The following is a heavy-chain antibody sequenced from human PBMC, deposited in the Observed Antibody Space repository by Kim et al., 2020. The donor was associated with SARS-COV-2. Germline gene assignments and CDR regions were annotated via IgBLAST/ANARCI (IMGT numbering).Heavy chain of an antibody. Sequence: KFQGRVTISADESTSTAYMELSSLRSEDTDVYYCARGCSSGWYGVYVQHWGQGTLVTVSS. J-gene: IGHJ1*01. D-gene: IGHD6-19*01. V-gene: IGHV1-69*01. CDR3: ARGCSSGWYGVYVQH.